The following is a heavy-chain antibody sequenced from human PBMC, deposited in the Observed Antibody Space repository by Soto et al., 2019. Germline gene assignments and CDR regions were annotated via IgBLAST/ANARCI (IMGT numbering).Heavy chain of an antibody. Sequence: VASVKVSCKASGYTFTGFFLHWVRQAPGQGLEWLGWINPNTGGTNYAQDFQGRITMTRDTSISTAYLELTSLRSDDTAVYYCAREGIEARIPSDWGQGTLVTVSS. CDR1: GYTFTGFF. CDR2: INPNTGGT. D-gene: IGHD6-6*01. V-gene: IGHV1-2*02. CDR3: AREGIEARIPSD. J-gene: IGHJ4*02.